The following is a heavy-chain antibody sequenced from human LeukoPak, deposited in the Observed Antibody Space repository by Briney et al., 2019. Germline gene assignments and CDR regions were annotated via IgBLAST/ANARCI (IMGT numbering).Heavy chain of an antibody. V-gene: IGHV1-69*13. J-gene: IGHJ4*02. CDR2: IIPIFGTA. CDR3: ARVGGRLLWFGELDY. D-gene: IGHD3-10*01. CDR1: GGTFSSYA. Sequence: ASVKVSCKASGGTFSSYAISWVRQAPGQGLEWMGGIIPIFGTANYAQKFQGRVTITADESTSTAYMELSSLRSEDTAVYYCARVGGRLLWFGELDYWGQGTLVTVSS.